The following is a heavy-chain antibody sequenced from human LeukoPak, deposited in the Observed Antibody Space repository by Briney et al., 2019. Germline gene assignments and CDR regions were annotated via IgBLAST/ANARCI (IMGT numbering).Heavy chain of an antibody. J-gene: IGHJ4*02. CDR3: ARGFRAYYYDSSGYRFDY. V-gene: IGHV3-74*01. Sequence: GGSLRLSCAASGFTFSSYWMHWVRQAPGKGLAWVSRINSDGSSTSYADSVKGRFTISRDNAKNTLYLQMNSLRAEDTAVYYCARGFRAYYYDSSGYRFDYWGQGTLVTVSS. CDR1: GFTFSSYW. D-gene: IGHD3-22*01. CDR2: INSDGSST.